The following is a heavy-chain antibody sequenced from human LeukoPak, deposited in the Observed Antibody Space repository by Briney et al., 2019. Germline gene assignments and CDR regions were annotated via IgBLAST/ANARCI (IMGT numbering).Heavy chain of an antibody. J-gene: IGHJ4*02. Sequence: GGSLRLSCAASGFTFSSYNMTWVRQAPGKGLEWVSSIRSSSSYLYYADSVKRRFTISKDNTKNSLYLHMDSLIAEDTAVYYCAAGRAGHFDWLYREYYFDYWGQGTRVTVSS. CDR2: IRSSSSYL. CDR1: GFTFSSYN. V-gene: IGHV3-21*01. CDR3: AAGRAGHFDWLYREYYFDY. D-gene: IGHD3-9*01.